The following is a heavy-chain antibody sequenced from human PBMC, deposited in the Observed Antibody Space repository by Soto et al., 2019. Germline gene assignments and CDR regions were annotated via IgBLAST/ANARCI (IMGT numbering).Heavy chain of an antibody. CDR2: IKPDGSDK. V-gene: IGHV3-7*02. Sequence: EVQLVESGGGLVQPGASLRLSCAASGFSFYNYWMNWVRQAPGKGPVWVANIKPDGSDKNYVDSVKGRFTISRDNAKNSLFLQMNSLRAEDTAVYYCARGSSNAFDMWGQGTMVTVSS. J-gene: IGHJ3*02. CDR1: GFSFYNYW. CDR3: ARGSSNAFDM.